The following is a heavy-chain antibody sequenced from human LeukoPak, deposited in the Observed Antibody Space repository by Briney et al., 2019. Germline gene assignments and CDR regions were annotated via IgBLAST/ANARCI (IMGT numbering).Heavy chain of an antibody. CDR1: GGSISSGSYY. Sequence: PSETLSLTCTVSGGSISSGSYYWSWIRQPAGKGLEWIGRIYTSGSTNYNPSLKSRVTISVDTSKNQFSLKLSSVTAADTAVYYCARVSSSTSCIDYWGQGTLVTVSS. V-gene: IGHV4-61*02. J-gene: IGHJ4*02. CDR3: ARVSSSTSCIDY. D-gene: IGHD2-2*01. CDR2: IYTSGST.